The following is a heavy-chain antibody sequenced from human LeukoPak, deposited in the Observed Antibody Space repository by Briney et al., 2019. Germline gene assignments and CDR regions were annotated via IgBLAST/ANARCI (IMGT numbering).Heavy chain of an antibody. CDR2: SSWNSGSI. CDR3: AKDALFHAGANPNWFDP. J-gene: IGHJ5*02. D-gene: IGHD1-26*01. Sequence: GRSLRLSCAASGFTFDDYAMHWVRQAPGKGLEWVSGSSWNSGSIGYADSVKGRFTISRDNAKNSLYLQMNSLRAEDTALYYCAKDALFHAGANPNWFDPWGQGTLVTVSS. CDR1: GFTFDDYA. V-gene: IGHV3-9*01.